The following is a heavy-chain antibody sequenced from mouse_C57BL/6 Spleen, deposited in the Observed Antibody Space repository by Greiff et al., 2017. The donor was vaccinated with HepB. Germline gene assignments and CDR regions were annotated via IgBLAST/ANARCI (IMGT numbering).Heavy chain of an antibody. CDR3: ARYTGYYGDYYAMDY. CDR2: ISYSGST. V-gene: IGHV3-8*01. J-gene: IGHJ4*01. CDR1: GYSITSDY. Sequence: EVHLVESGPGLAKPSQTLSLTCSVTGYSITSDYWNWIRKFPGNKLEYMGYISYSGSTYYNPSLKSRISITRDTSKNQYYLQLNSVTTEDTATYYCARYTGYYGDYYAMDYWGQGTSVTVSS. D-gene: IGHD1-1*01.